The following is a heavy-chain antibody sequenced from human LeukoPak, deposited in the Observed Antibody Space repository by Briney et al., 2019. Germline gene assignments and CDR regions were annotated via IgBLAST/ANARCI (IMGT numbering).Heavy chain of an antibody. Sequence: VASVKVSCKASGYTFTAYGISWVRQAPGQGLEWTGWISAYNGNTDYAQQLQGRVTMTTDTSTGAAYMELRNLRSDDTAVYYCARDLASVAAAGLFDSWGQGTLVTVSS. V-gene: IGHV1-18*01. J-gene: IGHJ4*02. CDR3: ARDLASVAAAGLFDS. CDR2: ISAYNGNT. CDR1: GYTFTAYG. D-gene: IGHD6-13*01.